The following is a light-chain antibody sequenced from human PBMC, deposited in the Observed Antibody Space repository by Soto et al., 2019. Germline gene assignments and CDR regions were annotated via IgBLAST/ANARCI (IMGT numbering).Light chain of an antibody. V-gene: IGLV1-51*01. CDR1: GNDVGAYNY. CDR3: ATWDSSLGAVV. J-gene: IGLJ3*02. CDR2: GNN. Sequence: QSALTQPRSVSGSPGQSVTISCTGTGNDVGAYNYVSWYVQVPGTVPKFLIYGNNKRPSGIPDRFSGSKSGTSATLGITGLQTEDEADYYCATWDSSLGAVVFGGGTK.